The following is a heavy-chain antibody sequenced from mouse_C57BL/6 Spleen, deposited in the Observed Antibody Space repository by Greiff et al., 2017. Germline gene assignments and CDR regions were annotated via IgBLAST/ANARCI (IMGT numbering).Heavy chain of an antibody. D-gene: IGHD3-3*01. CDR2: INPGSGGT. V-gene: IGHV1-54*01. Sequence: QVQLQQSGAELVRPGTSVKVSCKASGYAFTNYLIEWVKQRPGQGLEWIGVINPGSGGTNYNEKFKGKATLTADTSSSTAYMQFSSLTSEDSAVYFCARRGCSLWGYFDVWGTGTTVTVSS. CDR3: ARRGCSLWGYFDV. CDR1: GYAFTNYL. J-gene: IGHJ1*03.